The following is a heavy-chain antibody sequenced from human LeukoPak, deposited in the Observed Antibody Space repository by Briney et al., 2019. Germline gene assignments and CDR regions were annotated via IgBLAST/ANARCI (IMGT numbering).Heavy chain of an antibody. CDR2: ISIYNGNT. J-gene: IGHJ4*02. Sequence: ASVKVSCKASGYSFTSYGLSWVRQAPGQGLEWMGWISIYNGNTNYAQKLQGRVTMTTDTSTSTAYMELRSLRSDDTAVYYCARVQQLVHDYWGQGTLVTVSS. D-gene: IGHD6-13*01. CDR3: ARVQQLVHDY. CDR1: GYSFTSYG. V-gene: IGHV1-18*01.